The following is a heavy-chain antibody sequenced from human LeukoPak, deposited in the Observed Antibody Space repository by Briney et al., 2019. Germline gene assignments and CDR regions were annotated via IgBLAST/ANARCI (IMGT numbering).Heavy chain of an antibody. CDR2: ITPIFGTA. D-gene: IGHD6-13*01. CDR1: GGTFSRFT. J-gene: IGHJ4*02. CDR3: ARRGYNSSSDFDY. Sequence: GASVKVSCKASGGTFSRFTISWVRQAPGQGFEWMGGITPIFGTANFAQKFQGRVSITADESTSTAFMELSSLRSEDTAVYYCARRGYNSSSDFDYWGQGTLVTVSS. V-gene: IGHV1-69*13.